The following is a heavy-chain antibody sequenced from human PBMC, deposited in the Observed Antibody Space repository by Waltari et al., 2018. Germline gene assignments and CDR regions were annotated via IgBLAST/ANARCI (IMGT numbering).Heavy chain of an antibody. J-gene: IGHJ4*02. Sequence: EVQLVESGGGLVQPGGSLRLSCAASGFTFSSYSMNWVRQAPGKGLEWVSYISSSSSTIYYAESVKGRFTISRDNAKNSLYLQMNSLRAEDTAVYYCARGPASRGYSYGYYDYWGQGTLVTVSS. CDR2: ISSSSSTI. CDR3: ARGPASRGYSYGYYDY. D-gene: IGHD5-18*01. CDR1: GFTFSSYS. V-gene: IGHV3-48*01.